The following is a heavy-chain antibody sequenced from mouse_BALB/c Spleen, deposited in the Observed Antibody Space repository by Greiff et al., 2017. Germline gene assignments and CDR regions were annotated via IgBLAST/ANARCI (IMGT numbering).Heavy chain of an antibody. J-gene: IGHJ2*01. Sequence: ESGGGLAKPGGSLKLSCAASGFTFSSYTMSWVRQTPEKRLEWVATISSGGGNTYYPDSVKGRFTISRDNAKNNLYLQMSSLRSEDTALYYCARFITTVGLDYWGQGTTLTVSS. D-gene: IGHD1-1*01. CDR1: GFTFSSYT. V-gene: IGHV5-9*03. CDR2: ISSGGGNT. CDR3: ARFITTVGLDY.